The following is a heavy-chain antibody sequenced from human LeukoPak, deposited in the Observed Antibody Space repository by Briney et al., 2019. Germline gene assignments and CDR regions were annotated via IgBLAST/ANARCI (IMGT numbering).Heavy chain of an antibody. V-gene: IGHV3-7*01. CDR2: IKQDGSEK. CDR1: GFTFNSYW. D-gene: IGHD3-10*01. CDR3: SRDRGYYFDY. J-gene: IGHJ4*01. Sequence: GGSLRLSCAASGFTFNSYWMSWLRQAPGKGLEWVTNIKQDGSEKYYVDSVKGRFTISRDNAKNSLYLQMNRLRAEDTAPYYRSRDRGYYFDYSGDGTLVTASP.